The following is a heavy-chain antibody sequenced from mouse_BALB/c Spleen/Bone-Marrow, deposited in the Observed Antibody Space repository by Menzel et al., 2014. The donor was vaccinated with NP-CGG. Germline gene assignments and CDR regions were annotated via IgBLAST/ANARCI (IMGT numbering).Heavy chain of an antibody. V-gene: IGHV1-54*01. CDR3: AREWTARAVDY. D-gene: IGHD3-2*01. CDR2: INPGSGGA. Sequence: QVHVKQSGAELVRPGTSEKVSCKASGYAFTNYLIEWVKQRPGQGLGWIGVINPGSGGANYNEKFKGKATLTADKSSSTAYMQLSSLTSDDSAVYFCAREWTARAVDYWGQGTTPTVSS. J-gene: IGHJ2*01. CDR1: GYAFTNYL.